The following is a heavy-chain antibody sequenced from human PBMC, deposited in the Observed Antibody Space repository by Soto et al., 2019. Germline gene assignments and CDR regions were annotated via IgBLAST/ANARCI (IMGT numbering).Heavy chain of an antibody. J-gene: IGHJ3*02. CDR2: IYYSGST. CDR1: GGSISSGGYY. D-gene: IGHD2-21*01. CDR3: ARDRRRLLQSGGAFDI. Sequence: QVQLQESGPGLVKPSQTLSLTCTVSGGSISSGGYYWSWIRQHPGKGLEWIGYIYYSGSTYYNPTLKSRVTIQVDTSKNQFSLKRSSVTAADTAVYYCARDRRRLLQSGGAFDIWGQGTMVTVSS. V-gene: IGHV4-31*03.